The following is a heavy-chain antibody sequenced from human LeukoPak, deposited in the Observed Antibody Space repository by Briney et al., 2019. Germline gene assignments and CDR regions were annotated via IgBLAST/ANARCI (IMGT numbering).Heavy chain of an antibody. V-gene: IGHV3-7*01. CDR1: GFTFSTFW. CDR3: ARDVDGNLDY. J-gene: IGHJ4*02. Sequence: GGSLTLSCVGSGFTFSTFWMAWVRQAPGKGREWVANMKHDGSAKHYVDSVKGRFTISRDNAKNSLYLQMNSLRAEDTAVYYCARDVDGNLDYWGQGTLVTVSS. CDR2: MKHDGSAK. D-gene: IGHD1-14*01.